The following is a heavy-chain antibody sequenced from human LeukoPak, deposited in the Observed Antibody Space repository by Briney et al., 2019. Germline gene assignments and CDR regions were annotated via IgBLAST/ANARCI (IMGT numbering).Heavy chain of an antibody. CDR2: LYTSGST. CDR3: ARKRYYYDSSGVVDY. D-gene: IGHD3-22*01. CDR1: GGSVSNGNHY. Sequence: SQTLSLTCTVSGGSVSNGNHYWSWIRQPAGKGLEWIGRLYTSGSTNYNPSLKSRVTISVDTSKNQFSLKLSSVTAADTAVYYCARKRYYYDSSGVVDYWGQGTLVTVSS. J-gene: IGHJ4*02. V-gene: IGHV4-61*02.